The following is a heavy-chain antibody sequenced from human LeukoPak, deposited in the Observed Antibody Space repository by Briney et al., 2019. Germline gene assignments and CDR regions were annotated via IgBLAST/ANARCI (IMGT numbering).Heavy chain of an antibody. CDR3: AKGAMVNL. Sequence: PGGPLRLSCAASGFTFSSYGMHWVRQAPGKGLEWVAVISYDGSNKYYADSVKGRFTISRDNSKNTLYLQMNSLRAEDTAVYYCAKGAMVNLWGQGTLVTVSS. D-gene: IGHD5-18*01. J-gene: IGHJ4*02. CDR2: ISYDGSNK. V-gene: IGHV3-30*18. CDR1: GFTFSSYG.